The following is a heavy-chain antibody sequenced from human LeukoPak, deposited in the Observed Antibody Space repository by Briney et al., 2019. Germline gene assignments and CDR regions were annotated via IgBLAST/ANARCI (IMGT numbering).Heavy chain of an antibody. D-gene: IGHD3-3*01. CDR1: GGSISSYY. J-gene: IGHJ3*01. Sequence: SETLSLTCTVSGGSISSYYWSWIRQPPGKRLEWIGYIYYSGSTNYNPSLKSRVTISVDTSKNQFSLKLSSVTAADTAVYYCARGVFRVPLTWGQGTMVTVSS. V-gene: IGHV4-59*01. CDR3: ARGVFRVPLT. CDR2: IYYSGST.